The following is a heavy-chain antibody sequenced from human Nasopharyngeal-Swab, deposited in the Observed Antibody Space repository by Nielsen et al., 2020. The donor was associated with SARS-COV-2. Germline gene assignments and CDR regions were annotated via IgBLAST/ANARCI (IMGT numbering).Heavy chain of an antibody. D-gene: IGHD1-26*01. CDR1: GFTFSSYS. CDR3: ARDGVGATPFDY. Sequence: GGSLRLSCAASGFTFSSYSMNWVRQAPGKGLEWVSSISSSSSYIYYADSVKGRFTISRDNAKNSLYLQMNSLRAEDTAVYYCARDGVGATPFDYWGQGALVTVSS. V-gene: IGHV3-21*01. CDR2: ISSSSSYI. J-gene: IGHJ4*02.